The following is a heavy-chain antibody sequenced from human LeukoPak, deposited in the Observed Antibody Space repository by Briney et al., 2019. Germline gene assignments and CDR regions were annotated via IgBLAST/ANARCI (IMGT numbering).Heavy chain of an antibody. D-gene: IGHD1-26*01. Sequence: GGSLRLSCAASGFTFSDYYMSWIRQAPGKGLEWVSYISSSGSTIYYADSVKGRFTISRDNAKNSLYLQMNSLKTEDTAVYYCTTVGATLALRYYFDYWGQGTLVTVSS. CDR2: ISSSGSTI. V-gene: IGHV3-11*01. J-gene: IGHJ4*02. CDR3: TTVGATLALRYYFDY. CDR1: GFTFSDYY.